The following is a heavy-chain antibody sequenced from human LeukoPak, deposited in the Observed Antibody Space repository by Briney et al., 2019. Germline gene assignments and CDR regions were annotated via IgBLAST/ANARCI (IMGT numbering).Heavy chain of an antibody. J-gene: IGHJ4*02. D-gene: IGHD3-22*01. V-gene: IGHV4-34*01. CDR2: INHSGST. CDR3: ARRTQNNYYDSSGYQTWFDY. CDR1: GGSFSGYY. Sequence: SETLSLTCAVYGGSFSGYYWSWIRQPPGKGLEWIGEINHSGSTNYNPSLKSRVTISVDTSKNQLSLKLSSVTAADTAVYYCARRTQNNYYDSSGYQTWFDYWGQGTLVTVSS.